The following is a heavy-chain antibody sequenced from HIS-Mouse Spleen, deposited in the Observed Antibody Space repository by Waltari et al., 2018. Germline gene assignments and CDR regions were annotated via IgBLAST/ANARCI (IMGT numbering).Heavy chain of an antibody. CDR1: GGSISSSRYY. D-gene: IGHD2-15*01. Sequence: QLQLQESGPGLVKPSETLSLTCTVSGGSISSSRYYWGWIRQPPGKGLELIGSIYYSGSTYYNPSLKSRVTISVDTSKNQFSLKLSSVTAADTAVYYCARDESCSGGSCYNAFDIWGQGTMVTVSS. CDR2: IYYSGST. J-gene: IGHJ3*02. CDR3: ARDESCSGGSCYNAFDI. V-gene: IGHV4-39*07.